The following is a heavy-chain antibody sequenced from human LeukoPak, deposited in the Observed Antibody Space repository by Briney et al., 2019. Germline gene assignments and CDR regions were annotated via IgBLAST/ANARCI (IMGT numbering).Heavy chain of an antibody. D-gene: IGHD3-9*01. CDR2: ISYDGTDA. CDR3: ARSHYDVVTAYYKN. J-gene: IGHJ4*02. CDR1: GFTFDTFA. Sequence: GRSLRLSCVASGFTFDTFALHWVRQAPGKGLEWVAVISYDGTDAHYADSVKGRFTISGDNSKNTLSLQMNSLRPDDTAVYYCARSHYDVVTAYYKNWGQGTLVTVSS. V-gene: IGHV3-30-3*01.